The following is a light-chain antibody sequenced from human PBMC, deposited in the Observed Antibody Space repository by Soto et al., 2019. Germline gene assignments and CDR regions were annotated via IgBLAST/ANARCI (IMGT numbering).Light chain of an antibody. Sequence: EIVMTQSPASLAVSPGERVTLSCRASQSVRSELAWYQQKSGQPPRLLIYGASTRATGIPARFSGSGSGTEFTLTINDLQSEDFAVYYCQHFGGTTFTFGQGTKVDIK. CDR1: QSVRSE. V-gene: IGKV3-15*01. J-gene: IGKJ1*01. CDR3: QHFGGTTFT. CDR2: GAS.